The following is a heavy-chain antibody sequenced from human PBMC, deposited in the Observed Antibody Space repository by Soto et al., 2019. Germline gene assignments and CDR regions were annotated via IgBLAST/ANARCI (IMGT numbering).Heavy chain of an antibody. D-gene: IGHD4-17*01. Sequence: GGSLRLSCTASGFIFSRYAMSGVRQAPGKGLEWVSSIGSDTSYIYYADSVKGRFTISRDKSKNTVFLQMNSLRADDTAVYHCAKDPNGDYVGAFDSWGQGALVTVSS. V-gene: IGHV3-23*03. J-gene: IGHJ4*02. CDR3: AKDPNGDYVGAFDS. CDR1: GFIFSRYA. CDR2: IGSDTSYI.